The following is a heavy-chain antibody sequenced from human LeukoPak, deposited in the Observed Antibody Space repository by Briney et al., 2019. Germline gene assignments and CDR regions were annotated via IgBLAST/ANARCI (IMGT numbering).Heavy chain of an antibody. CDR3: ARDPKYSGGLDY. V-gene: IGHV3-30*02. CDR2: IRYDGSNK. CDR1: EFTFSSYG. J-gene: IGHJ4*02. Sequence: GGSLRLSCAASEFTFSSYGMHWVRQAPGKGLEWVAFIRYDGSNKYYADSVKGRFTISRDNSKNTLYLQMNSLRAEDTAVYYCARDPKYSGGLDYWGQGILVTVSS. D-gene: IGHD6-6*01.